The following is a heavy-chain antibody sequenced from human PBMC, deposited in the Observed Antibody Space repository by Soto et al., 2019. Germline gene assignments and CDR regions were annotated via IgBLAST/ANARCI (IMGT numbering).Heavy chain of an antibody. CDR1: GGSISSYY. D-gene: IGHD6-6*01. CDR2: IYTSGST. J-gene: IGHJ5*02. Sequence: SETLSLTCTVSGGSISSYYWSWIRQPAGKGLEWIGRIYTSGSTNYNPPLKSRVTMSVDTSKNQFSLKLSSVTAADTAVYYCARDLSLYSSSSPKYNWFDPWGQGTLVTVSS. CDR3: ARDLSLYSSSSPKYNWFDP. V-gene: IGHV4-4*07.